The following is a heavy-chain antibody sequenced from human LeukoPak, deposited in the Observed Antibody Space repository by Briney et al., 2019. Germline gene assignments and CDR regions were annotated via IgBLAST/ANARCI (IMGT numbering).Heavy chain of an antibody. D-gene: IGHD3-16*01. CDR1: GGSISSSSYY. CDR3: ASQRGDFDY. Sequence: PSETLSLTCTVSGGSISSSSYYWGWIRQPPGKGLEWIGSIYYSGSTYYNPSLKSRVAISVDTSKNQFSLKLSSVTAADTAVYYCASQRGDFDYWGQGTLVTVSS. V-gene: IGHV4-39*01. CDR2: IYYSGST. J-gene: IGHJ4*02.